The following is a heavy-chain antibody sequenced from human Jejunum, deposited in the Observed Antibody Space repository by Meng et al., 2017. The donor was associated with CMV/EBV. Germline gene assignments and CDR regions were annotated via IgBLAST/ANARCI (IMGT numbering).Heavy chain of an antibody. V-gene: IGHV4-61*03. Sequence: VSGGSVSSGSYYWAWIRQPPGKGLEFIGYIYYNGNTNYNPSLMRRVTISLDTSQNHFSLKLTSVTAADTAVYYCARGTWAAAPSDYWGQGFLVTVSS. CDR2: IYYNGNT. CDR1: GGSVSSGSYY. D-gene: IGHD1-1*01. J-gene: IGHJ4*02. CDR3: ARGTWAAAPSDY.